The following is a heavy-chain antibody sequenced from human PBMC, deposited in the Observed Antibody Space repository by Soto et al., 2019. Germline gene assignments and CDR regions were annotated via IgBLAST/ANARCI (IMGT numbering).Heavy chain of an antibody. CDR2: INNDGSVV. CDR3: ARGDCFGGTCYSFAGALYYDMDV. CDR1: GFTFSNYW. J-gene: IGHJ6*03. V-gene: IGHV3-74*01. D-gene: IGHD2-15*01. Sequence: EVQLVESGGGLVQPGGSLRLSCVASGFTFSNYWMYWVRQAPGEGLVWVSRINNDGSVVSYADSVKGRLTISRDNVKNTLYLQMDSLRADDTAVYYCARGDCFGGTCYSFAGALYYDMDVWCKGTTVSVFS.